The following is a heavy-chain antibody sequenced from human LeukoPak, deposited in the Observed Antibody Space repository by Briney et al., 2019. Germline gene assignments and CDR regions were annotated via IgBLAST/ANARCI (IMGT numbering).Heavy chain of an antibody. D-gene: IGHD6-19*01. V-gene: IGHV3-30*03. CDR2: ISYDGSNK. CDR3: VRAPPYSSASWGYYGMDV. Sequence: GGSLRLSCAASGFTFSSYGMHWVRQAPGKGLEWVAVISYDGSNKYYADSVKGRFTISRDNSKNTLYLQMNSLSAGDTAVYYCVRAPPYSSASWGYYGMDVWGQGTTVTVSS. CDR1: GFTFSSYG. J-gene: IGHJ6*02.